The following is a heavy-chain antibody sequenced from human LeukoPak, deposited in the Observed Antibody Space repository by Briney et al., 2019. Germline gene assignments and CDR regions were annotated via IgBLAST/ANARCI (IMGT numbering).Heavy chain of an antibody. CDR2: ISNSSSFI. CDR1: GFTFSSYT. J-gene: IGHJ4*02. CDR3: TRAALKRYYYDSSGVPLDY. V-gene: IGHV3-21*01. D-gene: IGHD3-22*01. Sequence: GGSLRLSCAASGFTFSSYTMNWVRQAPGKGLEWDSSISNSSSFIYYADSVKGRFTLSRDNAKNSLDLQMNSLRAEDTAVYYCTRAALKRYYYDSSGVPLDYWGQGTLVTVSS.